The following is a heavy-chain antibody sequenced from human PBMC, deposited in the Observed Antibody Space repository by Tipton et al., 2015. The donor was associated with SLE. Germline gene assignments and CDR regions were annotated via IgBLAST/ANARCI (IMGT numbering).Heavy chain of an antibody. CDR3: ARDFWRLIVGAGGAFLI. Sequence: TLSLTCTVSGGSISSGSYHWSWIRQPAGKGLEWIGHIYTSGSTNYNPPLKSRVTISVDTSKTQFSLKLSSVTAADTAVYYCARDFWRLIVGAGGAFLIWGQGTIVTDSS. J-gene: IGHJ3*02. CDR1: GGSISSGSYH. CDR2: IYTSGST. V-gene: IGHV4-61*09. D-gene: IGHD1-26*01.